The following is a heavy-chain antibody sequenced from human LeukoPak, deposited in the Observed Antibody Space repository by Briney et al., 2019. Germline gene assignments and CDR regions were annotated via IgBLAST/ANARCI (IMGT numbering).Heavy chain of an antibody. D-gene: IGHD1-26*01. Sequence: GGSLRLSCVASGFTFRSTWMAWVRPAPGKGLEWVANINQDATTKHYVDSVEDRFTISRDNAKNSLYLQIDSLTVDDTAVYYCARDQTGSLDYWGQGTLVTVSS. CDR3: ARDQTGSLDY. CDR1: GFTFRSTW. V-gene: IGHV3-7*01. J-gene: IGHJ4*02. CDR2: INQDATTK.